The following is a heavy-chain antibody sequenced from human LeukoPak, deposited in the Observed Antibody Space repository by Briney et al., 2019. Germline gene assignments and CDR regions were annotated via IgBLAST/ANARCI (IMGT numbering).Heavy chain of an antibody. V-gene: IGHV4-34*01. CDR3: ARGLYYDFWSGYSTAFDI. CDR1: GGSFSGYY. Sequence: SETLCLTCAVCGGSFSGYYWIWIRQPPGKGLEWMGEINHSGSTNYNPSLKSRVTISVDTSKNQFSLKLSSVTAADTAVYYCARGLYYDFWSGYSTAFDIWGQGTMVTVSS. D-gene: IGHD3-3*01. CDR2: INHSGST. J-gene: IGHJ3*02.